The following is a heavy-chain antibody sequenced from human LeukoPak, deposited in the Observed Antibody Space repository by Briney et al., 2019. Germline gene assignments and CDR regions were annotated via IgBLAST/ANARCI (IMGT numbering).Heavy chain of an antibody. CDR3: ARDLPPPYCSSTSCHDYFDY. Sequence: PGGSLRLSCAASGFTFSSYAMSWVRQAPGKGLEWVSSISSSSSYIYYADSVKGRFTISRDNAKNSLYLQMNSLRAEDTAVYYCARDLPPPYCSSTSCHDYFDYWGQGTLVTVSS. J-gene: IGHJ4*02. D-gene: IGHD2-2*01. CDR2: ISSSSSYI. V-gene: IGHV3-21*01. CDR1: GFTFSSYA.